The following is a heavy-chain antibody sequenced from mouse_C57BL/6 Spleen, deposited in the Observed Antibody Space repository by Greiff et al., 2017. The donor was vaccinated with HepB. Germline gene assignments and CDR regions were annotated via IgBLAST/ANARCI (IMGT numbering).Heavy chain of an antibody. CDR3: ARNWGWYTPFAY. V-gene: IGHV2-2*01. Sequence: VKVEESGPGLVQPSQSLSITCTVSGFSLTSYGVHWVRQSPGKGLEWLGVIWSGGSTDYNAAFISRLSISKDNSKSQVFFKMNSLQADDTAIYYCARNWGWYTPFAYWGQGTLVTVSA. CDR1: GFSLTSYG. J-gene: IGHJ3*01. CDR2: IWSGGST. D-gene: IGHD3-3*01.